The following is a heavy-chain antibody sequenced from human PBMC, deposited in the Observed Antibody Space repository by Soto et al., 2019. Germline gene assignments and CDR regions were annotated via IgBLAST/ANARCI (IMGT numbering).Heavy chain of an antibody. Sequence: KPSETLSLTCAVSGYSISSGYYWGWIRQPPGKGLEWIGSIYHSGSTYYNPSLKSRVTISVDTSKNQFSLKLSSVTAADTAVYYCASQYYDFWSGYYGYNWFDPWGQGTLVTVSS. V-gene: IGHV4-38-2*01. CDR3: ASQYYDFWSGYYGYNWFDP. J-gene: IGHJ5*02. CDR2: IYHSGST. D-gene: IGHD3-3*01. CDR1: GYSISSGYY.